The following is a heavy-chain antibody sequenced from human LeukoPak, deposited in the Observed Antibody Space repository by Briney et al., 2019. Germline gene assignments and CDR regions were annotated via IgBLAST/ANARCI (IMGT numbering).Heavy chain of an antibody. V-gene: IGHV1-18*01. J-gene: IGHJ1*01. CDR3: ARGGGTYWADH. CDR1: GYIFIGYG. Sequence: ASVKVSCKASGYIFIGYGLSWVRQAPGQGLEWVGWINTDNGQTDFAQKFQDRIIMTTDTSTSTAYLEVTSLRSDDTAVYYCARGGGTYWADHWGQGTLVTVSS. D-gene: IGHD1-26*01. CDR2: INTDNGQT.